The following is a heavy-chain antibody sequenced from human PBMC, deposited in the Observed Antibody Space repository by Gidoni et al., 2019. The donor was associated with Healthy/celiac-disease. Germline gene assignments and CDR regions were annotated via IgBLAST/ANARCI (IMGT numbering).Heavy chain of an antibody. D-gene: IGHD1-7*01. V-gene: IGHV4-59*08. CDR1: GGSISSYY. J-gene: IGHJ5*02. Sequence: QVQLQESGPGLVKPSETLSLTCTVSGGSISSYYWRWFRQPPGKGLELIGYIYYSGSNNYNPSRKSRVTRSVDKSKNQFSLKLSSGTAADTAVYYCARRGGPYNWNYWFDPWGQGTLVTVSS. CDR3: ARRGGPYNWNYWFDP. CDR2: IYYSGSN.